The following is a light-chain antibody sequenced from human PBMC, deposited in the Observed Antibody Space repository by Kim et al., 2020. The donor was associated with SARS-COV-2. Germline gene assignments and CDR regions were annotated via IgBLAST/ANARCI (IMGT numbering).Light chain of an antibody. V-gene: IGLV3-25*03. CDR2: RYT. CDR3: QSTDSSGTYV. J-gene: IGLJ1*01. CDR1: ELPEQY. Sequence: SYELTQSPSVSVSPGQTATITCSGDELPEQYAYWYQQKPGQAPLLVIYRYTERPSRIPERFSGSTSGTTVTLTISGVQAEDEADYYCQSTDSSGTYVFGAGTKVTVL.